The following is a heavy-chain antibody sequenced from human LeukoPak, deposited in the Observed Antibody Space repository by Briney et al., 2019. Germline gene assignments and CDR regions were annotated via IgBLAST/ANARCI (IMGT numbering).Heavy chain of an antibody. Sequence: PGGSLRLSCAASGFSFSTSDMNWVSQAPGKGLEWVSSISGSGDYIYYADSVKGRFTISRDNAKNSLFLQMDSLRAEDTAVYYCARDRSGVSYYWGQGTLVTVSS. V-gene: IGHV3-21*06. CDR1: GFSFSTSD. D-gene: IGHD3-10*01. CDR3: ARDRSGVSYY. J-gene: IGHJ4*02. CDR2: ISGSGDYI.